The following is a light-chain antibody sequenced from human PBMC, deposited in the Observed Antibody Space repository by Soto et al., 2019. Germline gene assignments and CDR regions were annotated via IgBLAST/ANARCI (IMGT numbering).Light chain of an antibody. CDR1: QSVSSN. CDR2: GAS. V-gene: IGKV3-15*01. J-gene: IGKJ4*01. Sequence: EIVMTQSPATLSVSPGERATLSCRASQSVSSNLARYQQKPGQAPGLLIYGASTRAAGIPARFSVSGSGTEFTLTISSLQCEDFAIYYCQPYDNWPLALTFGGGTKVEIK. CDR3: QPYDNWPLALT.